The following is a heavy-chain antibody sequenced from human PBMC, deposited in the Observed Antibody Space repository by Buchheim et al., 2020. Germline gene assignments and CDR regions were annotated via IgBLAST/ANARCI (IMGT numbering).Heavy chain of an antibody. D-gene: IGHD5-18*01. J-gene: IGHJ4*02. Sequence: EVQLLESGGGLVQPGGSLRLSCAASGFTFISYAMTWVRQAPGKGLQWVSFISGSGDSTYYADSVKGRFTISRDDSKSTLYLQMNSLRVEDTAVYYCAKDRGYTYGHYIDYWGQGTL. V-gene: IGHV3-23*01. CDR3: AKDRGYTYGHYIDY. CDR1: GFTFISYA. CDR2: ISGSGDST.